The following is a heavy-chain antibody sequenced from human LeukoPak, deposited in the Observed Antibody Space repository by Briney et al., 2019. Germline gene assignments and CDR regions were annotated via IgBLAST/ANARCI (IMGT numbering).Heavy chain of an antibody. V-gene: IGHV3-7*04. Sequence: GGSLRLSCAASGFIFYNFWMSWVRQAPGKGLEWVANIKQDGSEKYYVDSVKGRFTISRDNAKNSPYLQMNSLRAEDTAVYYCARHSAGYTTFFDYWGQGTLVTVSS. CDR3: ARHSAGYTTFFDY. D-gene: IGHD5-24*01. J-gene: IGHJ4*02. CDR1: GFIFYNFW. CDR2: IKQDGSEK.